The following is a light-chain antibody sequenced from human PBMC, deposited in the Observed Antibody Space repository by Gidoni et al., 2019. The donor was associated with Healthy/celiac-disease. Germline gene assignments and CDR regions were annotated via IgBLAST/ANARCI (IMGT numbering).Light chain of an antibody. CDR1: SSDAGGYNY. J-gene: IGLJ2*01. V-gene: IGLV2-14*01. Sequence: QSALTQPASVSGSPGQSITISCTGTSSDAGGYNYVSWYQQHPGKAPNLMIYEVSNRPSGVPDRFSGSKSGNTASLTISGLQAEDEADYYCSSYTSSSTVVFGGGTKLTVL. CDR2: EVS. CDR3: SSYTSSSTVV.